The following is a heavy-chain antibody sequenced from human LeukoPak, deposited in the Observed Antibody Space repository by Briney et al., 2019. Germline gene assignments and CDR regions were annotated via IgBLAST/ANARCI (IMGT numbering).Heavy chain of an antibody. CDR1: GGSISGYY. J-gene: IGHJ4*02. V-gene: IGHV4-4*09. D-gene: IGHD2-2*01. Sequence: SETLSLTCTVSGGSISGYYWSWIRQPPGKGLEWIGYIYSSGSTNYNPSLKSRVTISVDTSKEQFSLKLSSVTAADTALYYCARTYSTSSNFDYGGQGTLVTVSS. CDR2: IYSSGST. CDR3: ARTYSTSSNFDY.